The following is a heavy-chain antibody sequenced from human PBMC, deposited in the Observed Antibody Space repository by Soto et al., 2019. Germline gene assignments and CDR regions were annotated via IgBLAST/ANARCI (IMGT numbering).Heavy chain of an antibody. CDR3: ARRTVNIRTFYSGLKTHCFDY. CDR1: GDSMSSSDYY. CDR2: IYYSGST. V-gene: IGHV4-39*01. D-gene: IGHD6-19*01. J-gene: IGHJ4*02. Sequence: SETLSLTCAVSGDSMSSSDYYWGWIRQPPGKGLEWIGSIYYSGSTYYNPSLQSRVAISVDTSKNQFSLKLKSVTAADTAIYYCARRTVNIRTFYSGLKTHCFDYWGQGAPVTVSS.